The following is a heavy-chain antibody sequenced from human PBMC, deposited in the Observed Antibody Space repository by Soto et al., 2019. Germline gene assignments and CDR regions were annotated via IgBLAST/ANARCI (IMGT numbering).Heavy chain of an antibody. J-gene: IGHJ5*02. Sequence: GGSLRLSCAASGFSFSNYAMNWVRQAPGKGLEWVSAISGSADSTSYADSVKGRFTISTDNAKNTVYLQMNGLRAEDTAVYYCATVFDLWGQGTLVTVSS. D-gene: IGHD4-17*01. V-gene: IGHV3-23*01. CDR3: ATVFDL. CDR1: GFSFSNYA. CDR2: ISGSADST.